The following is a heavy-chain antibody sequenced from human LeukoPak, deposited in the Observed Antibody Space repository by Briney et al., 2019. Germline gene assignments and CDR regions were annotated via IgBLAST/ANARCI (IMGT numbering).Heavy chain of an antibody. V-gene: IGHV1-18*01. J-gene: IGHJ6*02. CDR2: ISAYNGNT. Sequence: ASVKVSCKASGYTFTSYGISWVRQAPGQGLEWMGWISAYNGNTNYAQKLQGRVTMTTDTSTSTAYMELRSLRSDDTAVYYCARDWVAQQLPDYYYYGMDVWGQGTTVTVSS. D-gene: IGHD6-13*01. CDR1: GYTFTSYG. CDR3: ARDWVAQQLPDYYYYGMDV.